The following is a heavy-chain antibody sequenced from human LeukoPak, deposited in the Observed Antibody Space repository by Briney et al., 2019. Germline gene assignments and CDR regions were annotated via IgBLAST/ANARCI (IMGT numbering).Heavy chain of an antibody. CDR2: ISAYNGNT. CDR1: GYTFTSHG. Sequence: ASVKVSCKASGYTFTSHGISWVRQAPGQGLEWMGWISAYNGNTNYAQKLQGRVTMTTDTSTSTAYMELRSLRSDDTAVYYCARDVVVVAARGDAFDIWGQGTMVTVSS. D-gene: IGHD2-15*01. V-gene: IGHV1-18*01. J-gene: IGHJ3*02. CDR3: ARDVVVVAARGDAFDI.